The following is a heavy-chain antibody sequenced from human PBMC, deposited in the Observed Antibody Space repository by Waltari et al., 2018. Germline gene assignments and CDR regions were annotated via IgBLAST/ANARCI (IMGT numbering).Heavy chain of an antibody. Sequence: QVQLVQSGAEVKKPGASVKVSCTASGYTFTSYPIHWVRQAPGQRLEWMGGINTGTGNTRYSQGFQGRVTCTRDTSANPAYMELSGLTSEDTSVYFCARDTYDVFGSLSRYFDSWGQGTLVTVAS. CDR3: ARDTYDVFGSLSRYFDS. D-gene: IGHD3-3*01. CDR1: GYTFTSYP. V-gene: IGHV1-3*04. J-gene: IGHJ4*02. CDR2: INTGTGNT.